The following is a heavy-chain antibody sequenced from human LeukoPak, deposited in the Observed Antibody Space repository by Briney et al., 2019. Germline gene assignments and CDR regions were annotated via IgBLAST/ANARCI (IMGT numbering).Heavy chain of an antibody. CDR1: GGSISSYY. CDR2: IYTSGST. CDR3: ARTYYYDSSGYYGGALDI. V-gene: IGHV4-4*09. D-gene: IGHD3-22*01. Sequence: SETLSLTCTVSGGSISSYYWSWIRQPPGKGLEWIGYIYTSGSTNYNPSLKSRVTISVDTSKNQFSLKLSSVTAADTAVYYCARTYYYDSSGYYGGALDIWGQGTMVTVSS. J-gene: IGHJ3*02.